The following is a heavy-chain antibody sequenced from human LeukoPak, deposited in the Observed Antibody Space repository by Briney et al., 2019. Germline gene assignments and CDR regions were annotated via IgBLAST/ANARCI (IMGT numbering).Heavy chain of an antibody. CDR1: GDSISSGDYY. D-gene: IGHD2-15*01. V-gene: IGHV4-61*02. CDR3: ARSLPGRVPWFDP. CDR2: ISSSGST. Sequence: SQTLSLTCTVSGDSISSGDYYWSWIRQPAGKGLEWIGRISSSGSTNYNPSLKSRVTISVDTSKNQFSLKLSSVTAAGTAVYYCARSLPGRVPWFDPWGQGTLVTVSS. J-gene: IGHJ5*02.